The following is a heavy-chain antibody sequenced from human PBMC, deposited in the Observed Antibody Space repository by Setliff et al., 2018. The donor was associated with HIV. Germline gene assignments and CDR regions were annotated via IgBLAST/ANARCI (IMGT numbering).Heavy chain of an antibody. CDR1: GFRFSTYN. Sequence: LRLSCEASGFRFSTYNMNWVRQAPGKGLEWVSTISTSSSYIYYADSMKGRFTISRDNSNNTLYLQMNSLRAEDTAVYYCAKSLQLYCSGGSCPSDAFDIWGQGTMVTVSS. V-gene: IGHV3-21*04. CDR2: ISTSSSYI. CDR3: AKSLQLYCSGGSCPSDAFDI. D-gene: IGHD2-15*01. J-gene: IGHJ3*02.